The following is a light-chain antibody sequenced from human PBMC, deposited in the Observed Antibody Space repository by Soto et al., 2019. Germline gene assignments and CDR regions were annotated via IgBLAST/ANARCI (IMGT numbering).Light chain of an antibody. CDR1: QDLDKW. V-gene: IGKV1-5*03. J-gene: IGKJ1*01. CDR3: QQYSSYWT. CDR2: RSS. Sequence: IVMSQSPSSLSASVGDRVTITCRASQDLDKWLAWYQQKPGKAPKLLIYRSSTLKQGVPSRFSCFGSGTEYILTINDLQPDDFATYYCQQYSSYWTFGQGTMVEIK.